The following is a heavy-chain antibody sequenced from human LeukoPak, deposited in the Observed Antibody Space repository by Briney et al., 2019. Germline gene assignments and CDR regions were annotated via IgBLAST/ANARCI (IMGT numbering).Heavy chain of an antibody. CDR2: ISSSSSYI. Sequence: GGSLRLSCAASGFTFSSYSMNWVRQAPGKGLEWISSISSSSSYIYYADSVKGRFTISRDNAKNSLYLQMNSLRAEDTAVYYCARDRLLRYFDGMDVWGQGTTVTVSS. D-gene: IGHD3-9*01. CDR3: ARDRLLRYFDGMDV. J-gene: IGHJ6*02. V-gene: IGHV3-21*01. CDR1: GFTFSSYS.